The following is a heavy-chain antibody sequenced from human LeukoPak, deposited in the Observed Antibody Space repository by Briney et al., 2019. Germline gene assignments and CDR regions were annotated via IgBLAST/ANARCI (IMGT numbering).Heavy chain of an antibody. V-gene: IGHV4-38-2*02. CDR2: MFHSGST. J-gene: IGHJ4*02. CDR1: GYSISSGYW. Sequence: PSETLSLTCTVSGYSISSGYWWGWIRQPPGKGLEWIGSMFHSGSTYYNPSLKSRVTISMDTSKNQFSLKLSSVVTAADTAVYYCARAQTSGWNDYWGQGTLVTVSS. CDR3: ARAQTSGWNDY. D-gene: IGHD6-19*01.